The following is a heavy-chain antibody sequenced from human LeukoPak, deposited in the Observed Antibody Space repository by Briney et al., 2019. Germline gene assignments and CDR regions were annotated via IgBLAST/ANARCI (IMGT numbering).Heavy chain of an antibody. CDR2: IIPIFGTA. D-gene: IGHD2-21*01. CDR3: ARADYGGYYYYYYMDV. V-gene: IGHV1-69*06. Sequence: SVKVSCKASGGTFSSYAISWVRQAPGQGLEWMGGIIPIFGTANYAQKFQGRVTITADKSTSTAYMELSSLRSEDTAVYYCARADYGGYYYYYYMDVWDKGTTVTVSS. J-gene: IGHJ6*03. CDR1: GGTFSSYA.